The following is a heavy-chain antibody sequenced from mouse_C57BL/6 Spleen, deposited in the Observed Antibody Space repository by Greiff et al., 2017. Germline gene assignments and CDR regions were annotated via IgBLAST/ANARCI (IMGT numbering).Heavy chain of an antibody. J-gene: IGHJ2*01. V-gene: IGHV5-17*01. CDR3: ARPGSGYNFDY. Sequence: EVQLVESGGGLVKPGGSLKLSCAASGFTFSDYGMPWVRQAPEKGLEWVAYISSGSSTIYYADTVKGRFTISRDNAKNTLFLQMTSLRSEDTAMYYCARPGSGYNFDYWGQGTTLTVSS. D-gene: IGHD3-2*02. CDR1: GFTFSDYG. CDR2: ISSGSSTI.